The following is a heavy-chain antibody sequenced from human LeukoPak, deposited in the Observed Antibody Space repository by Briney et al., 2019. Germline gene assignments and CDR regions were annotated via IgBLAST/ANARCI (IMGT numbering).Heavy chain of an antibody. CDR2: ISDSGDVT. CDR1: GFDFSSQA. V-gene: IGHV3-23*01. Sequence: PGGSLRLSCAASGFDFSSQAMGWVRQAPGKGLEWVSVISDSGDVTYYADSVKGRFTISRDNSKNTLYLQMFSLRAEDTAVYYCAKDARRSDGWYFFDHWGQGTLVTVSS. CDR3: AKDARRSDGWYFFDH. D-gene: IGHD6-19*01. J-gene: IGHJ4*02.